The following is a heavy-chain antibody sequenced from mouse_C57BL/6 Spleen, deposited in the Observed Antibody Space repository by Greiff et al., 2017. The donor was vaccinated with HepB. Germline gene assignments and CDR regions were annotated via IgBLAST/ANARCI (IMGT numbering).Heavy chain of an antibody. D-gene: IGHD2-1*01. J-gene: IGHJ2*01. Sequence: QVQLQQSGPGLVQPSQSLSITCTVSGFSLTSYGVHWVRQSPGKGLEWLGVIWRGGSTDYNAAFMSRLSITKDNSKSQVFFKMISLQADDTAIYYFAKMRDSYGNYFDYWGQGTTLTVSS. CDR1: GFSLTSYG. CDR3: AKMRDSYGNYFDY. V-gene: IGHV2-5*01. CDR2: IWRGGST.